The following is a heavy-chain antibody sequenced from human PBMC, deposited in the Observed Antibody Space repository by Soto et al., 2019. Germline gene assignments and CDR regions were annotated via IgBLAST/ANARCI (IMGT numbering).Heavy chain of an antibody. D-gene: IGHD2-15*01. Sequence: PGGSLRLSCAASGFTFSSYGMHWVRQAPGKGLEWVAVIWYDGSNKYYADSVKGRFTISRDNSKNTLYLQMNSLRAEDTAVYYCARDERDCSGGSCYGGGVDYWGQGTLVTVSS. CDR2: IWYDGSNK. V-gene: IGHV3-33*01. CDR1: GFTFSSYG. CDR3: ARDERDCSGGSCYGGGVDY. J-gene: IGHJ4*02.